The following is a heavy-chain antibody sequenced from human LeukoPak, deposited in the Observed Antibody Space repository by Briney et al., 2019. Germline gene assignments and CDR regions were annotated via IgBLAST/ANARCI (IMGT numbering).Heavy chain of an antibody. D-gene: IGHD3-3*01. J-gene: IGHJ4*02. V-gene: IGHV3-20*04. CDR1: GFTFSSYS. Sequence: GGSLRLSCAASGFTFSSYSMNWVRQAPGKGLEWVSGINWNGGSTGYADSVKGRFIISRDNAKNSLYLQMNRLRAEDTAFYYCARAILVDDFWSGPSDYWGQGTLVTVSS. CDR3: ARAILVDDFWSGPSDY. CDR2: INWNGGST.